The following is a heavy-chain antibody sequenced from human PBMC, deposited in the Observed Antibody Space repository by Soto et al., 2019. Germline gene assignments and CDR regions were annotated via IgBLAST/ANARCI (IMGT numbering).Heavy chain of an antibody. V-gene: IGHV3-23*01. J-gene: IGHJ3*02. Sequence: GSLRLSCAASGFTFSSYAMSWVRQAPGKGLEWVSAISGSGGSTYYADSVKGRFTISRDNSKNTLYLQMNSLRAEDTAVYYCAKDGGYCSGGSCYGAFDIWGQGTMVTVSS. D-gene: IGHD2-15*01. CDR2: ISGSGGST. CDR3: AKDGGYCSGGSCYGAFDI. CDR1: GFTFSSYA.